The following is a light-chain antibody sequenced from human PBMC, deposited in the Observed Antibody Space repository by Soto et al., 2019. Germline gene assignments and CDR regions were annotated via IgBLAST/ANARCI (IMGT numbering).Light chain of an antibody. CDR3: QQSYSSPYT. J-gene: IGKJ2*01. Sequence: DIQMTQSPSSLSAAVGDRVTITCRASQDINKYLNWYHQTPGKAPKLLIFSTSTLYSGVPSRFSGSRSGTDFTLTISSLQPEDFATYYCQQSYSSPYTFGRGTKVEIK. V-gene: IGKV1-39*01. CDR2: STS. CDR1: QDINKY.